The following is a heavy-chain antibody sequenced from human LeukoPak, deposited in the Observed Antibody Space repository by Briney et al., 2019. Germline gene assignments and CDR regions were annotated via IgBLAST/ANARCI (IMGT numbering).Heavy chain of an antibody. V-gene: IGHV7-4-1*02. CDR2: INTNTGNP. CDR3: ATVARQDTHAFDI. D-gene: IGHD2-15*01. Sequence: ASAKVSCKASGYTFTSYAMNWVRQAPGQGLEWMGWINTNTGNPTYAQGFTGRFVFSLDTSVSTAYLQISSLKAEDTAVYYCATVARQDTHAFDIWGQGTMVTVSS. CDR1: GYTFTSYA. J-gene: IGHJ3*02.